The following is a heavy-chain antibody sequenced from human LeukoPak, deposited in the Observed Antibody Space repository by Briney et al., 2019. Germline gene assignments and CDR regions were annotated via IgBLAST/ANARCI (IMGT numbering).Heavy chain of an antibody. V-gene: IGHV3-7*01. CDR1: GFTFSISG. J-gene: IGHJ4*02. CDR3: AREDDWNYEDY. CDR2: IKQDGSEK. Sequence: GGPLRLSCAASGFTFSISGMHWVRQAPGKGLEWVANIKQDGSEKYYVNSVKGRFTISRDNAKNSLYLQMNSLRAEDTAIYYCAREDDWNYEDYWGQGTLVTVSS. D-gene: IGHD1-7*01.